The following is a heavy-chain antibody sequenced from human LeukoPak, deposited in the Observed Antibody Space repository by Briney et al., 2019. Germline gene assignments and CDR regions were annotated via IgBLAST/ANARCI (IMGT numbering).Heavy chain of an antibody. CDR2: ISYDGSNK. J-gene: IGHJ4*02. CDR3: ATLYSRDY. V-gene: IGHV3-30-3*01. CDR1: GFTFSSYA. D-gene: IGHD6-13*01. Sequence: GRSLRLSCAASGFTFSSYAMHWVRQAPGKGLEWVAVISYDGSNKYYADSVKGRFTISRDNSKNTLYLHMNSLRAEDTAVYYCATLYSRDYWGQGTLVTVSS.